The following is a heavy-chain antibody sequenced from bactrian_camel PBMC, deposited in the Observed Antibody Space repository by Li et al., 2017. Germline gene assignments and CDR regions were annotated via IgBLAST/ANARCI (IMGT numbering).Heavy chain of an antibody. CDR2: IDSDGDT. D-gene: IGHD5*01. CDR3: VRSTMGRAFDY. CDR1: GFTYLRNC. J-gene: IGHJ4*01. Sequence: HVQLVESGGGSVEAGRSLRLSCKADGFTYLRNCMGWFRQAPGKEREGIATIDSDGDTAYVESMKGRLTASRDNAKNTVYPQMISLKPEDTAVYYCVRSTMGRAFDYWGQGTQVTVS. V-gene: IGHV3S26*01.